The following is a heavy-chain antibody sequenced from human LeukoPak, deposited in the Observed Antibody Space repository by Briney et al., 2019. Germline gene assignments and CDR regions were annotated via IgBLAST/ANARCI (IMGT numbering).Heavy chain of an antibody. J-gene: IGHJ6*02. Sequence: GGSLRPSCAASGFTFSSNWMSWVRQAPGKGLEWVANINQDGSEKYYVDSVKGRFTISRDNPKNSLYLQMNSLGAEDTAVYYCGWDMDVWGQGTTVTVSS. CDR2: INQDGSEK. CDR1: GFTFSSNW. V-gene: IGHV3-7*01. CDR3: GWDMDV.